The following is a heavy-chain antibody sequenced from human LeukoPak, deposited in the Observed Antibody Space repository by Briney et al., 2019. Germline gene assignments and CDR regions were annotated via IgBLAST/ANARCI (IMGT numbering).Heavy chain of an antibody. D-gene: IGHD3-10*01. Sequence: GESLKISCRGSGYTFVDYWSGWVRQMPGKGLEWMGFIYPSDSDTRYSPSFQGQVTISADKSIRTAYLQWSSLKASDTAMYYCARADPRDGSGSSPFDHWGQGTLVTVSS. CDR2: IYPSDSDT. V-gene: IGHV5-51*01. J-gene: IGHJ4*02. CDR1: GYTFVDYW. CDR3: ARADPRDGSGSSPFDH.